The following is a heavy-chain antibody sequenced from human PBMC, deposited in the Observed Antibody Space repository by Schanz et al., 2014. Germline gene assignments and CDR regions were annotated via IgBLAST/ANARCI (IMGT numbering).Heavy chain of an antibody. CDR3: ARVTTGYDS. CDR2: NKPNSGAT. J-gene: IGHJ4*02. D-gene: IGHD5-12*01. V-gene: IGHV1-2*02. CDR1: GYTFTVYY. Sequence: QVQLVQSGAEVKKPGASVKVSCKASGYTFTVYYMHWARQAPGQGLQWQGWNKPNSGATSAAQKCQGTVSMAKYTYRSSVYMHLSSLTSDATAIYYCARVTTGYDSWGQGTLVTVSS.